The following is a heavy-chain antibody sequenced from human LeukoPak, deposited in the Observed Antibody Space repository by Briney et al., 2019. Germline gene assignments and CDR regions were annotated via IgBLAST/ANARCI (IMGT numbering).Heavy chain of an antibody. D-gene: IGHD3-3*01. Sequence: PGGSLRLSCAASGFTFSSYAMSWVRQAPGKGLEWASAISGSGGSTYYADSVKGRFTISRDNSKNTLYLQMNSLRAEDTAVYYCAKYDFWSGYNAPSDAFDIWGQGTMVTVSS. CDR2: ISGSGGST. J-gene: IGHJ3*02. CDR1: GFTFSSYA. CDR3: AKYDFWSGYNAPSDAFDI. V-gene: IGHV3-23*01.